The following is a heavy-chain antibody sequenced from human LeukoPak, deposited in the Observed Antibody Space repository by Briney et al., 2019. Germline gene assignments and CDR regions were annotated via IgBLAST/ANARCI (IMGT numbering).Heavy chain of an antibody. Sequence: ASVKVSCKASGYTFTGYYMHWVRQAPGQGLEWMGWINPNSGGTNYAQKFQGRVTMTRETSISTAYMELSRLRSDDTAVYYCARDRTGYSSSWYSTNWFDPWGQGTLVTVSS. J-gene: IGHJ5*02. CDR3: ARDRTGYSSSWYSTNWFDP. D-gene: IGHD6-13*01. CDR1: GYTFTGYY. CDR2: INPNSGGT. V-gene: IGHV1-2*02.